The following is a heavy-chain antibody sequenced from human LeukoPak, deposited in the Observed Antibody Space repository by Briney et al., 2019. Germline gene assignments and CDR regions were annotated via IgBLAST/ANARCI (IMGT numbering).Heavy chain of an antibody. J-gene: IGHJ4*02. V-gene: IGHV4-59*08. Sequence: SETLSLTCTASGGSISSYYWSWIRQPPGKGPEWIWYIYYSGGTNYNPSLKSRVTISVETSKNQSSLKLRSVTAADTAVYYCARHGSSGWSSDFDYWGQGTLVTVSS. CDR1: GGSISSYY. CDR3: ARHGSSGWSSDFDY. CDR2: IYYSGGT. D-gene: IGHD6-19*01.